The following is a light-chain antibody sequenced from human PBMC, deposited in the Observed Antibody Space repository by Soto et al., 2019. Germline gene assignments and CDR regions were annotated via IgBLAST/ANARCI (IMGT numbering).Light chain of an antibody. CDR2: LGS. J-gene: IGKJ4*01. CDR3: MQALQTPL. Sequence: DIVMTQSPLSLPVTPGEPASISCRSSQSLLHSNGYNYLDWYLQKPGQSPQLLIYLGSNRASGVPDRFSGSGLGTDFTLKISRVEAEDVGVYYCMQALQTPLFGGGTKVEIK. V-gene: IGKV2-28*01. CDR1: QSLLHSNGYNY.